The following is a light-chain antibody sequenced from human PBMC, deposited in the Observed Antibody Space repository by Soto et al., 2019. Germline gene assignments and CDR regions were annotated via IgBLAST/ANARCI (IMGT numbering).Light chain of an antibody. Sequence: IVMTQSPDTLSVSQGERATLSCRASQTIYNNVAWYQKRPGQDPRLLIYHTSSRATGITARFSGSGSGTEFTLTIISLQYEDFAVYYCQHYQNLWAFGQGTKVDIK. CDR3: QHYQNLWA. V-gene: IGKV3-15*01. CDR2: HTS. CDR1: QTIYNN. J-gene: IGKJ1*01.